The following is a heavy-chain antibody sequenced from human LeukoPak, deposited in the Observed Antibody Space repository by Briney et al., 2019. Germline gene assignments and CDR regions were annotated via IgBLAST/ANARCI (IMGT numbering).Heavy chain of an antibody. CDR2: IKSKTDGGTT. D-gene: IGHD6-19*01. CDR1: GFTFSNAW. CDR3: TTLKQWLAPDY. J-gene: IGHJ4*02. Sequence: GGSLRLSCAASGFTFSNAWMSWVRQAPGKGLEWVGRIKSKTDGGTTDYAAPVKGRFTISRDDSKNTLYLQMNSPKTEDTAVYYCTTLKQWLAPDYWGQGTLVTVSS. V-gene: IGHV3-15*01.